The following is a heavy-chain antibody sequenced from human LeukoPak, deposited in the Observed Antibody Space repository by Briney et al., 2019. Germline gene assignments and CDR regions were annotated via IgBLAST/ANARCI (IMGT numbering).Heavy chain of an antibody. D-gene: IGHD3-10*01. CDR1: GFTFSSYS. J-gene: IGHJ4*02. Sequence: GGSLRLSCAASGFTFSSYSMNWVRQAPGKGLEWVSYISSSSSTIYYADSVKGRFTISRDNAKNSLYLQMNSLRDEDTAVYYCARAGGSGSYYKGVYFHYRGQGTLVTVSS. CDR2: ISSSSSTI. V-gene: IGHV3-48*02. CDR3: ARAGGSGSYYKGVYFHY.